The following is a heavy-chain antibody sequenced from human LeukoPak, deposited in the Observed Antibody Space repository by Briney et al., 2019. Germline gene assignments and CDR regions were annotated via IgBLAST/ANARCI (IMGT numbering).Heavy chain of an antibody. D-gene: IGHD3/OR15-3a*01. CDR1: GFTFSDYG. J-gene: IGHJ4*02. CDR2: IRYDGSND. CDR3: AKGGLYYFDY. Sequence: TGGSLRLSCAASGFTFSDYGIHWVRQAPGKGLEWVALIRYDGSNDYYADSVKGRFTISRDNSKNTLYLQMNSLRVEDTAVYYCAKGGLYYFDYWGQGTLVTVSS. V-gene: IGHV3-30*02.